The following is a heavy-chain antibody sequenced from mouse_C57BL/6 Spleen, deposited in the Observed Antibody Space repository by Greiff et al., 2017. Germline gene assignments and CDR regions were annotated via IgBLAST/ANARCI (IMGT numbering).Heavy chain of an antibody. CDR2: ISYSGST. Sequence: EVQVVESGPGMVKPSQSLSLTCTVTGYSITSGYDWHWIRHFPGNKLEWMGYISYSGSTNYNPSLKSRISITHDTSKNHFFLKLNSVTTEDTATYYCARGGSNYVAMDYWGQGTSVTVSS. D-gene: IGHD2-5*01. CDR1: GYSITSGYD. CDR3: ARGGSNYVAMDY. J-gene: IGHJ4*01. V-gene: IGHV3-1*01.